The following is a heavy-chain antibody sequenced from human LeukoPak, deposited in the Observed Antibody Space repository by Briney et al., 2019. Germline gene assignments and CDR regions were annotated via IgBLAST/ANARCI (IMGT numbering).Heavy chain of an antibody. CDR3: ARNPDYGDYGYFDY. Sequence: SETLSLTCTVSGYSISSGYYWGWIRQPPGKGLEWIGSIYHSGSTYYNPSLKSRVTISVDTSKNQFSLKLSSVTAADTAVYYCARNPDYGDYGYFDYWGQGTLVTVSS. CDR1: GYSISSGYY. D-gene: IGHD4-17*01. CDR2: IYHSGST. J-gene: IGHJ4*02. V-gene: IGHV4-38-2*02.